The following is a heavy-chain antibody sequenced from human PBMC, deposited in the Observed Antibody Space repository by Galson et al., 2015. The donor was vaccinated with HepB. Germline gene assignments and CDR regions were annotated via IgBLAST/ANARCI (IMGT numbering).Heavy chain of an antibody. D-gene: IGHD3-22*01. CDR3: ARDRFHYYDSSGYSDNNWFDP. J-gene: IGHJ5*02. CDR1: GFTFSSYS. V-gene: IGHV3-21*01. Sequence: SLRLSCAASGFTFSSYSMNWVRQAPGKGLEWVSSISSSSSYIYYADSVKGRFTISRDNAKNSLYLQMNSLRAEDTAVYYCARDRFHYYDSSGYSDNNWFDPWGQGTLVTVSS. CDR2: ISSSSSYI.